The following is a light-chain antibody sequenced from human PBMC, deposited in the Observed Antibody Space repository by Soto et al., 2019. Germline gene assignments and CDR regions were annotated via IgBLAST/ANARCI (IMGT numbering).Light chain of an antibody. CDR1: QSLLHSNGFNY. Sequence: DIVMTQSPLSLPVTPGEPASISCRSSQSLLHSNGFNYLDWYVQKPGQSPQLLISLASTRASGVPDRFTGSASGTHFTLNISRVEAEDVGVYYCMPALLEWTFGQGTKVESK. V-gene: IGKV2-28*01. CDR3: MPALLEWT. CDR2: LAS. J-gene: IGKJ1*01.